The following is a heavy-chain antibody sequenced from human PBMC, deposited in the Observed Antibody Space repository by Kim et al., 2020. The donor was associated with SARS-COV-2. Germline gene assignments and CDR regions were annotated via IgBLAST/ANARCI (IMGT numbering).Heavy chain of an antibody. D-gene: IGHD4-4*01. CDR1: GFTFSSYE. Sequence: GGSLRLSCAASGFTFSSYEMNWVRQAPGKGLEWVSYIIGSGTTIYYADSVRGRFTISRDSDKNSLYLQMNSLRAEDTAVYYCARGPNYSPFDYWGQGTL. CDR3: ARGPNYSPFDY. J-gene: IGHJ4*02. V-gene: IGHV3-48*03. CDR2: IIGSGTTI.